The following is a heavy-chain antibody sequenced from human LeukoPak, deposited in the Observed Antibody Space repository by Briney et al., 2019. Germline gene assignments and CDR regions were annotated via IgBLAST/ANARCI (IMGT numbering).Heavy chain of an antibody. D-gene: IGHD4-23*01. CDR3: ARALLPGKGYYFDY. CDR2: IYHSGST. Sequence: SETLSLTCTVSGGSISSGGYYWSWIRQPPGKGLEWIGYIYHSGSTYYNPSLKSRVTISVDRSKNQFSLRLSSVTAADTAVYYCARALLPGKGYYFDYWGQGTLVTVSS. J-gene: IGHJ4*02. V-gene: IGHV4-30-2*01. CDR1: GGSISSGGYY.